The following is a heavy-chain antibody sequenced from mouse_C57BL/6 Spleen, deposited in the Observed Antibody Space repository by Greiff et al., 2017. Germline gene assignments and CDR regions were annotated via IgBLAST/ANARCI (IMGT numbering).Heavy chain of an antibody. CDR3: TSARYFDV. CDR1: GYTFTDYE. J-gene: IGHJ1*03. V-gene: IGHV1-15*01. Sequence: VQLQQSGAELVRPGASVTLSCKASGYTFTDYEMHWVKQTPVHGLEWIGAIDPETGGTAYNQKFKGKATLTADKSSSTAYMELRSLTSEDSAVYYWTSARYFDVWGTGTTVTVSS. CDR2: IDPETGGT.